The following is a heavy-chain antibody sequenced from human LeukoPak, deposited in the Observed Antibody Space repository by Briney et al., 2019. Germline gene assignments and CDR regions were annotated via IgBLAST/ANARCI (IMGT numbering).Heavy chain of an antibody. CDR1: GGSISSYY. V-gene: IGHV4-59*01. CDR2: IYYSGST. D-gene: IGHD3-22*01. J-gene: IGHJ2*01. Sequence: SETLSLTCTVSGGSISSYYWSWIRQPPGKGLEWIGYIYYSGSTNYNPSVKSRVTISVDTSKNQFSLKLSSVTAADTAVYYCARVRDSSLWYFDLWGRGTLVTVSS. CDR3: ARVRDSSLWYFDL.